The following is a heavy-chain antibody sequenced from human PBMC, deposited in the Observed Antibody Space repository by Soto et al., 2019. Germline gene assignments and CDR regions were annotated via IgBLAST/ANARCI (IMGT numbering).Heavy chain of an antibody. CDR1: GNSFTTYW. Sequence: PGESLKISCKGSGNSFTTYWINWVRQMPGKGLEWMGLIYIGDSHTRYSPSFQGQVTISADKSISTAYLQWSSLKASDTAMYYCARERANPLGWGRYPAYWGQGRRVT. J-gene: IGHJ4*02. V-gene: IGHV5-51*01. CDR2: IYIGDSHT. D-gene: IGHD3-10*01. CDR3: ARERANPLGWGRYPAY.